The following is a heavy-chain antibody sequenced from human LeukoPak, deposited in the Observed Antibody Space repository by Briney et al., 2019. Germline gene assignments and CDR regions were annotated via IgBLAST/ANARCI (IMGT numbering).Heavy chain of an antibody. CDR2: ISSSGSTI. Sequence: GGSLRLSCAASGFTFSSYEMNGVGRAPAKGLEGGSYISSSGSTIYFADSVKGRFTISRDNAKNSLYLQMNSLRAEDTAVYYCAELGINMIGGVWGKGTTVTISS. V-gene: IGHV3-48*03. CDR3: AELGINMIGGV. D-gene: IGHD3-10*02. J-gene: IGHJ6*04. CDR1: GFTFSSYE.